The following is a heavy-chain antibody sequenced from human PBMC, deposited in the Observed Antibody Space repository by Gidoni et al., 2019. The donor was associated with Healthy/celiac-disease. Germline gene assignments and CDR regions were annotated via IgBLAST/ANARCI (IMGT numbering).Heavy chain of an antibody. D-gene: IGHD3-10*01. Sequence: QVQLQESGPGLVKPSQTLSLTCTVSGGSISSGDYYWSWIRQPPGKGLEWIGYIYYSGSTYYNPSLKSRVTISVDTSKNQFSLKLSSVTAADTAVYYCASRRGLSPTMVRGVTTFDYWGQGTLVTVSS. CDR3: ASRRGLSPTMVRGVTTFDY. V-gene: IGHV4-30-4*01. J-gene: IGHJ4*02. CDR2: IYYSGST. CDR1: GGSISSGDYY.